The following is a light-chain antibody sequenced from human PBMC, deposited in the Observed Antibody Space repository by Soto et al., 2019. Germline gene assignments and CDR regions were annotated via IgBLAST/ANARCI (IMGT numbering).Light chain of an antibody. CDR3: KQYENLPYT. V-gene: IGKV1-33*01. J-gene: IGKJ2*01. CDR1: QVITNY. CDR2: DIS. Sequence: DIQLTQSASSLSASVGDRVTITCQASQVITNYLNWYQQKPGKAPKLLIYDISTLEIGVPSRFGGSGSGTHFTFTITGLQPEDIATYYCKQYENLPYTFGQGTKLEI.